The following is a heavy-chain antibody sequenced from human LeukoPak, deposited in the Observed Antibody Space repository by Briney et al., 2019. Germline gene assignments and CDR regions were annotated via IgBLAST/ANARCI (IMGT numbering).Heavy chain of an antibody. CDR2: ISYDGSNK. Sequence: GGSLRLSCAASGFTFSSYAMHWVRQAPGKGLEWVAVISYDGSNKYYADSVEGRFTISRDNSKNTLYLQMNSLRAEDTAVYCCARAKQWLPPFDYRGQGTLVTVSS. J-gene: IGHJ4*02. D-gene: IGHD6-19*01. CDR1: GFTFSSYA. CDR3: ARAKQWLPPFDY. V-gene: IGHV3-30-3*01.